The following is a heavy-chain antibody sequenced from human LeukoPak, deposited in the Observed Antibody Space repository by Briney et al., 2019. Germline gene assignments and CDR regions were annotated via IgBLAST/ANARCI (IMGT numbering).Heavy chain of an antibody. CDR2: IYSGGTT. CDR1: GFTVSSSY. Sequence: PGGPLRLSCAASGFTVSSSYMTWVRQAPGKGLEWVSIIYSGGTTNYADSVKGRFTISRDNSKNTLSLQMNSLRAEDTAVYYCARDRGTAVYYYYGMDVWGQGTTVTVSS. D-gene: IGHD3-10*01. CDR3: ARDRGTAVYYYYGMDV. J-gene: IGHJ6*02. V-gene: IGHV3-66*02.